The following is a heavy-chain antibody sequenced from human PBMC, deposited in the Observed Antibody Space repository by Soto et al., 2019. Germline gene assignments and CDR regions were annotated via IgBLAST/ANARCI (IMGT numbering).Heavy chain of an antibody. CDR1: GFTFSSYA. Sequence: QVQLVESGGGVVQPGRSLRLSCAASGFTFSSYAMHWVRQAPGKGLEWVAVISYDGSNKYYADSVKGRFTISRDNSKNTLYLQMNSLRAEDTAVYYCASGGSSLNPWGQGTLVTVSS. CDR2: ISYDGSNK. J-gene: IGHJ5*02. D-gene: IGHD2-15*01. CDR3: ASGGSSLNP. V-gene: IGHV3-30-3*01.